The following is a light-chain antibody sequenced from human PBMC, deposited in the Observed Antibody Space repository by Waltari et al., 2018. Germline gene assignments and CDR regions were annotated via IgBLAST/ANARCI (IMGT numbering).Light chain of an antibody. CDR2: DTS. Sequence: QAVVTQEPSLTVSPGGTVTLTCGSSTGSVANSHYPYWYQQKPGQAPRTLIYDTSNTYSWTPARFSDSLLGGKAALTLSGGQPEDEADYYCMLSYNGVRVFGGGTKLTVL. J-gene: IGLJ2*01. CDR1: TGSVANSHY. V-gene: IGLV7-46*01. CDR3: MLSYNGVRV.